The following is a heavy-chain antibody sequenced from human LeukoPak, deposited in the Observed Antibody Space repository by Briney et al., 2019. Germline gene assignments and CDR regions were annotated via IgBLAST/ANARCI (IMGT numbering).Heavy chain of an antibody. CDR1: GFTFSSYW. CDR2: ISSSSSYI. Sequence: GGSLRLSCAASGFTFSSYWMSWVRQAPGKGLEWVSSISSSSSYIYYADSVKGRFTISRDNAKNSLYLQMNSLRAEDTAVYYCARALARHDAFDIWGQGTMVTVSS. CDR3: ARALARHDAFDI. V-gene: IGHV3-21*01. J-gene: IGHJ3*02.